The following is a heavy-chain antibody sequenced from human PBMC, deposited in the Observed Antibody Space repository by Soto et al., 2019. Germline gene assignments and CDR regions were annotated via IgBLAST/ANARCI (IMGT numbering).Heavy chain of an antibody. Sequence: AVKVSCKASGGTFSSYAISWVRQAPGQGLEWMGGIIPIFGTANYAQKFQGRVTIAADGSTSTAYMELSSLRSEDTAVYYCARGRYSSGWLQGWFDPWGQGTLVTVSS. CDR3: ARGRYSSGWLQGWFDP. J-gene: IGHJ5*02. CDR2: IIPIFGTA. V-gene: IGHV1-69*13. D-gene: IGHD6-19*01. CDR1: GGTFSSYA.